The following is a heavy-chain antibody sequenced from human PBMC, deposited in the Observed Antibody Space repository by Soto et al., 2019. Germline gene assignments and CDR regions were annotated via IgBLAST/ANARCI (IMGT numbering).Heavy chain of an antibody. CDR2: IYHSGST. CDR1: GGSISSGGYS. J-gene: IGHJ6*02. Sequence: PSETLSLTCAVSGGSISSGGYSWSWIRQPPGKGLEWIGYIYHSGSTYYNPSLKSRVTISVDTSKNQFSLKLSSVTAADTAVYYCAREGSSWYYYYYGMDVWGQGTTVTVSS. CDR3: AREGSSWYYYYYGMDV. V-gene: IGHV4-30-2*01. D-gene: IGHD6-13*01.